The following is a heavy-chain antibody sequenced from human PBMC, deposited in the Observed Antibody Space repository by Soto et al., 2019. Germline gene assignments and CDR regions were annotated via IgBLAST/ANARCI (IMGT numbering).Heavy chain of an antibody. Sequence: SETLSLTCAVSGGSISSGGYSWSWIRQPPGKGLEWIGYIYHSGSTYYNPSLKSRVTISVDRSKNQFSLKLSSVTAADTAVYYCACSEAPPLAAAGTPGYFDYWGQGTLVTVSS. V-gene: IGHV4-30-2*01. CDR1: GGSISSGGYS. CDR3: ACSEAPPLAAAGTPGYFDY. J-gene: IGHJ4*02. D-gene: IGHD6-13*01. CDR2: IYHSGST.